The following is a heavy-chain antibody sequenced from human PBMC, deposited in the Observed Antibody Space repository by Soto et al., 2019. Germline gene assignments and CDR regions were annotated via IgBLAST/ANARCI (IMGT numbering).Heavy chain of an antibody. CDR2: IRSKANSYAT. Sequence: GGSLRLSCAASGFTFSGSAMHWVRQASGKGLEWVGRIRSKANSYATAYAASVKGRFTISRDDSKNTAYLQMNSLKTEDTAVYYCTRLIGSYYYMDVWGKGTTVTVSS. CDR3: TRLIGSYYYMDV. V-gene: IGHV3-73*01. J-gene: IGHJ6*03. CDR1: GFTFSGSA. D-gene: IGHD1-26*01.